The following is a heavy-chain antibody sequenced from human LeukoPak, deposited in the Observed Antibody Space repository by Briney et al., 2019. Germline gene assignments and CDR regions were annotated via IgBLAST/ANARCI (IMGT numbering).Heavy chain of an antibody. Sequence: GGSLRLSCAASGFTFNIYWMSWVRQAPGKGLEWVANIKQDGSEKYYVDSVKGRFTISRDNAKNSLYLQMNSLRAEDTAVYYCARDRGNYDILTGYSPGYMDVWGKGTTVTVSS. CDR2: IKQDGSEK. CDR1: GFTFNIYW. D-gene: IGHD3-9*01. V-gene: IGHV3-7*01. J-gene: IGHJ6*03. CDR3: ARDRGNYDILTGYSPGYMDV.